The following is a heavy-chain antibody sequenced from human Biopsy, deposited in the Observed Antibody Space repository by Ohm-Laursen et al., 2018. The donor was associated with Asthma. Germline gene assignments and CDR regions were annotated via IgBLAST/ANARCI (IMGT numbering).Heavy chain of an antibody. CDR2: INQYGSEE. D-gene: IGHD4-23*01. Sequence: GSLRLSCSASAFTFSTYWMTWVRQAPGKGLQWVATINQYGSEESYVDSVKGRFTISRDNAKNSLYLQMNSLRDEDTAVYYCARDYGGNSGYYYGMDVWGQGTTVTVSS. CDR3: ARDYGGNSGYYYGMDV. J-gene: IGHJ6*02. CDR1: AFTFSTYW. V-gene: IGHV3-7*01.